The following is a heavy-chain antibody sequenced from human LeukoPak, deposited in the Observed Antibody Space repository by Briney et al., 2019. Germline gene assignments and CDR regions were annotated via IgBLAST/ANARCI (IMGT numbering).Heavy chain of an antibody. Sequence: GGSLRLSCLASGLTFSNAWMDWVRQVPGKGLEWVSYISSSSSTIFYADSVKGRFTISRDNAKNSLYLQVNSLRDADTAMYYCARDWGYNFDYWGQGTLVTVSS. CDR2: ISSSSSTI. J-gene: IGHJ4*02. V-gene: IGHV3-48*02. CDR3: ARDWGYNFDY. CDR1: GLTFSNAW. D-gene: IGHD5-12*01.